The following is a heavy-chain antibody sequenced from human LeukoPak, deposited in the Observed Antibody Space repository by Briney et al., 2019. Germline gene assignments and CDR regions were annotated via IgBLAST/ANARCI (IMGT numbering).Heavy chain of an antibody. V-gene: IGHV4-59*11. CDR2: VYYSGST. CDR3: ARGSGSYPGFDY. CDR1: GGSMSSHY. Sequence: SETLSLTCTVSGGSMSSHYWSWIRQPPGKGLEWIGYVYYSGSTNYSPPLKSRVTMSVDTSKNQFSLKLSSVTAADTAVYYCARGSGSYPGFDYWGQGTLVTVSS. J-gene: IGHJ4*02. D-gene: IGHD1-26*01.